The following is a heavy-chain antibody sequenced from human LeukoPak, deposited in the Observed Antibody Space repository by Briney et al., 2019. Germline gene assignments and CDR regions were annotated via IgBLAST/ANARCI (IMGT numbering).Heavy chain of an antibody. CDR2: INTDGSNT. J-gene: IGHJ3*02. V-gene: IGHV3-74*01. CDR1: GFTFSSYW. Sequence: GESLRPSCEASGFTFSSYWMFWVRQAPGEGLLWVSRINTDGSNTAYADSVKGRFTISRDNAKNTLYLQMNTLRAEDTAVYYCARGGSYLSAFDIWGQGTMVTVSS. CDR3: ARGGSYLSAFDI. D-gene: IGHD1-26*01.